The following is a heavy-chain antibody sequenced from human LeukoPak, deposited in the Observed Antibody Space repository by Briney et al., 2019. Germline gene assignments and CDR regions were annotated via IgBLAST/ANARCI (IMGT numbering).Heavy chain of an antibody. CDR2: IKKDGSEK. CDR1: GFTFSSYW. Sequence: GGSLTLSCAASGFTFSSYWMSWVRQAPGKGLEWVANIKKDGSEKYYVGSVKGRFTISRDHAKKPTYMQMNGLRAADTAVYYFARESYDSSGYDIWCDPGGQGTLVSVSS. D-gene: IGHD3-22*01. CDR3: ARESYDSSGYDIWCDP. V-gene: IGHV3-7*01. J-gene: IGHJ5*02.